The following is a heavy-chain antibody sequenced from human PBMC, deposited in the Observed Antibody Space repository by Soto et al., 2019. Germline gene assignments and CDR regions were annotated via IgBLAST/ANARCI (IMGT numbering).Heavy chain of an antibody. CDR1: GYTFTSYA. J-gene: IGHJ5*02. D-gene: IGHD3-3*01. Sequence: ASVKVSCKASGYTFTSYAIHWVRQAPGQRLEWMGWINPNNGNTEYSQKFQGRVTITRNTSISTAYMELSSLRSEDTAVYYCARGIRYYDFWSGYHNWFDPWGQGTLVTVSS. CDR3: ARGIRYYDFWSGYHNWFDP. CDR2: INPNNGNT. V-gene: IGHV1-3*01.